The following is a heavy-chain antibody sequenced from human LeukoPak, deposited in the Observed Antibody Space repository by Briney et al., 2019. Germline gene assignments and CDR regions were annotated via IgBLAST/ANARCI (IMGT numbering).Heavy chain of an antibody. Sequence: GGSLRLSCAASGFTFSSYWMSWVRQAPGKGLEWVANIKQDGSEKYYVDSVKGRFTISRDNSKNTLYLQMNSLRAEDTAVYYCAREWDSSGWYGGYYYYYGMDVWGQGTTVTVSS. D-gene: IGHD6-19*01. CDR1: GFTFSSYW. CDR2: IKQDGSEK. CDR3: AREWDSSGWYGGYYYYYGMDV. V-gene: IGHV3-7*01. J-gene: IGHJ6*02.